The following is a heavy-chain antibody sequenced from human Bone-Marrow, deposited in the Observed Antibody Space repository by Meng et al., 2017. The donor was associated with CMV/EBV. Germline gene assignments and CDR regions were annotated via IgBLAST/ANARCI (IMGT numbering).Heavy chain of an antibody. Sequence: ASVKVSCKASGYTFTSYGISWVRQAPGQGLEWMGWISAYNGNTNYAQKLQGRVTMTTDTSTSTAYMELRSLRSDDTAVYYCARNEDIPQHYYNYGMDVWGQGTTVTVSS. CDR2: ISAYNGNT. CDR3: ARNEDIPQHYYNYGMDV. V-gene: IGHV1-18*01. D-gene: IGHD2-15*01. J-gene: IGHJ6*02. CDR1: GYTFTSYG.